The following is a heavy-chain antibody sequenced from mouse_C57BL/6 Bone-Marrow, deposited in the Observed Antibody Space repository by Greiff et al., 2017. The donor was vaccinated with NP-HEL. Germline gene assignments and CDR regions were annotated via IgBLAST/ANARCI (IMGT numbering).Heavy chain of an antibody. Sequence: QVQLKQSGAELVRPGASVKLSCKASGYTFTDYYINWVKQRPGQGLEWIARIYPGSGNTYYNEKFKGKATLTAEKSSSTAYMQLSSLTSEDSAVYFCARGDWGWFAYWGQGTLVTVSA. CDR2: IYPGSGNT. D-gene: IGHD4-1*01. CDR1: GYTFTDYY. CDR3: ARGDWGWFAY. J-gene: IGHJ3*01. V-gene: IGHV1-76*01.